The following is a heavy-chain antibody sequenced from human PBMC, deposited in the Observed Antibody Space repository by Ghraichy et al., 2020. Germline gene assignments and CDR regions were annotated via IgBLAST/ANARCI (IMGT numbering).Heavy chain of an antibody. D-gene: IGHD6-19*01. CDR1: DDSIFNSY. V-gene: IGHV4-4*07. J-gene: IGHJ1*01. Sequence: SETLSLTCTVSDDSIFNSYWSWIRQPAGKGLEWIGRIYPSGSTNYNPSTESRVTISLDTSKNQFSLKLNSVTAADTAVYYCSRGARQQWQVAKKSEFFQHCVQGTLVTVSS. CDR2: IYPSGST. CDR3: SRGARQQWQVAKKSEFFQH.